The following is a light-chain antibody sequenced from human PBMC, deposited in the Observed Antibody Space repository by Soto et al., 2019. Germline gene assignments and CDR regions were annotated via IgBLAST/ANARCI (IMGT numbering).Light chain of an antibody. CDR2: EVS. Sequence: QSALTQPASVSGSPGQSITISCTGTSSDVGGYNYVSWYQQHPGKAPKLMIYEVSNRPSGVSNRFSGSKSGNTASLTISGLQAEDEADYYCSSYTSRSTRVFGPGTKVTVL. CDR1: SSDVGGYNY. J-gene: IGLJ1*01. CDR3: SSYTSRSTRV. V-gene: IGLV2-14*01.